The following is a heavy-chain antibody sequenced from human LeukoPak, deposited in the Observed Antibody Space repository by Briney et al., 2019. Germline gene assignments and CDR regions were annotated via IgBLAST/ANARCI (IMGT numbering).Heavy chain of an antibody. V-gene: IGHV3-23*01. CDR1: GFTFSSYA. J-gene: IGHJ4*02. D-gene: IGHD6-19*01. CDR2: ISGSGGST. Sequence: PTGGSLRLSCAASGFTFSSYAMSWVRQAPGKGLEWVSAISGSGGSTYYADSVKGRFTISRDNSKNTLYLQMNSLRAEGTAVYYCAKGTYSSGWYAVDYWGQGTLVTVSS. CDR3: AKGTYSSGWYAVDY.